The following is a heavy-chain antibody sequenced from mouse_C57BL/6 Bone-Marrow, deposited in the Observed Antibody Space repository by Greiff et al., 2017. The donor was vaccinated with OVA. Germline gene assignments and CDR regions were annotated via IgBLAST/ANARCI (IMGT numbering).Heavy chain of an antibody. V-gene: IGHV1-81*01. CDR2: IYPRRGNT. D-gene: IGHD2-10*01. CDR1: GYTFTSYG. CDR3: ANVLLPYY. J-gene: IGHJ2*01. Sequence: QVQLKESGAELARPGASVKLSCKASGYTFTSYGISWVKQRTGQGLEWIGEIYPRRGNTYYNEKFKGKATLTADKSSSTAYMELRSLTSEDSAVYFCANVLLPYYWGQGTTLTVSS.